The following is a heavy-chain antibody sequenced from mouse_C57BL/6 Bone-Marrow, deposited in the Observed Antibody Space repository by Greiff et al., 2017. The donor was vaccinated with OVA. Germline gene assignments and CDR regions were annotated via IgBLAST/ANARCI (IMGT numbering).Heavy chain of an antibody. CDR1: GYSFTSGYY. V-gene: IGHV3-6*01. Sequence: VQLKESGPGLVKPSQSLSLSCSVTGYSFTSGYYWNWIRQFPGNKLECMCYISYDGSPTYNPSLKNRIPITRDTSKNQFVLKLNAVTTDDTATYYCARRRIRECAYWGQGTPVTVSA. CDR3: ARRRIRECAY. J-gene: IGHJ3*01. CDR2: ISYDGSP. D-gene: IGHD1-1*01.